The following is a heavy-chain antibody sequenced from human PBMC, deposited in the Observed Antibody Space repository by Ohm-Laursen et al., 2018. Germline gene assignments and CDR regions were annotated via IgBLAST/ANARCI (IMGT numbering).Heavy chain of an antibody. CDR2: ISGSGGST. CDR3: AKVSANLGDY. V-gene: IGHV3-23*01. Sequence: SLRLSCAASGFTFSSYAMSWVRQAPGKGLEWVSAISGSGGSTYYADSVKGRFTISRDNTKSMLYLQMNNLRAEDTAVYYCAKVSANLGDYWGQGTLVTVSS. CDR1: GFTFSSYA. J-gene: IGHJ4*02.